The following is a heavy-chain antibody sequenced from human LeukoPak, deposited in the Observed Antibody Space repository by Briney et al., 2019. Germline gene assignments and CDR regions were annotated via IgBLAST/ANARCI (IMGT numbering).Heavy chain of an antibody. V-gene: IGHV3-33*01. CDR1: GFTFSSYG. CDR3: AREMSAYYYYGMDV. Sequence: GGSLRLSRAASGFTFSSYGMHWVRQAPGKGLEWVAVIWYDGSNKYYADSVKGRFTISRDNSKNTLYLQMNSLRAEDTAVYYCAREMSAYYYYGMDVWGQGTTVTVSS. CDR2: IWYDGSNK. D-gene: IGHD3-3*01. J-gene: IGHJ6*02.